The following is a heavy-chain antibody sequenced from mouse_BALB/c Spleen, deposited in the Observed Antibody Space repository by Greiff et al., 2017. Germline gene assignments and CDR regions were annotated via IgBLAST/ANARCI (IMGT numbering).Heavy chain of an antibody. CDR1: GFTFSSFG. Sequence: EVKLVESGGGLVQPGGSRKLSCAASGFTFSSFGMHWVRQAPEKGLEWVAYISSGSSTIYYADTVKGRFTISRDNPKNTLFLQMTSLRSEDTAMYYCARIRDGYYYAMDYWGQGTSVTVSS. V-gene: IGHV5-17*02. J-gene: IGHJ4*01. D-gene: IGHD3-3*01. CDR2: ISSGSSTI. CDR3: ARIRDGYYYAMDY.